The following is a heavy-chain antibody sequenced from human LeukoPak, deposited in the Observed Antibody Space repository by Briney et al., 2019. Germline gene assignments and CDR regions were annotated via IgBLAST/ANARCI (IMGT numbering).Heavy chain of an antibody. D-gene: IGHD6-6*01. J-gene: IGHJ4*02. CDR3: AKSGTYSSSSGYIDS. CDR1: GFTFSSYW. CDR2: IKSDGSSI. V-gene: IGHV3-74*03. Sequence: PGGSLRLSCAASGFTFSSYWMHWVRQAPGKGLVWVSRIKSDGSSITYADSVKGRFTISRDNAKNTLYLQMNSLRAEDTALYYCAKSGTYSSSSGYIDSWGQGTLVTVSS.